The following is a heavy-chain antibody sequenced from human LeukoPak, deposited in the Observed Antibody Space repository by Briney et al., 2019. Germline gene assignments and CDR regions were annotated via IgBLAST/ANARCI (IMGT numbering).Heavy chain of an antibody. CDR3: ARDSYYDSSGYYGT. D-gene: IGHD3-22*01. V-gene: IGHV3-11*06. CDR2: ISSTRTNI. CDR1: LFTFSDYY. Sequence: GGSLSLSCPATLFTFSDYYMRWIRQAPGKGLEWVSYISSTRTNINYADSVKGRFTISSDNAKNSLYLQMNSLRDGDTAVYYCARDSYYDSSGYYGTWGHGNLSTVSS. J-gene: IGHJ4*01.